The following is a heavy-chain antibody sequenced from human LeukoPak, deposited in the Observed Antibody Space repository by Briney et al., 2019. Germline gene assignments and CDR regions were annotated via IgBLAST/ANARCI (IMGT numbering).Heavy chain of an antibody. CDR2: ISYGGSDK. D-gene: IGHD1-26*01. J-gene: IGHJ4*02. Sequence: GGSLRLSCAASEFTFGVYAMHWVRQTPGKGLEWVAVISYGGSDKNYADSVKGRFTISRDNSKNTLFMQMNDLRVEDTAVYYCARGKTLSGDLDYWGQGTLVTVSS. CDR1: EFTFGVYA. CDR3: ARGKTLSGDLDY. V-gene: IGHV3-30-3*01.